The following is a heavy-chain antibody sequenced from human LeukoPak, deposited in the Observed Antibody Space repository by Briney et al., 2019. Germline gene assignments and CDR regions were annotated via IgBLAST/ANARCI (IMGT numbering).Heavy chain of an antibody. D-gene: IGHD6-13*01. V-gene: IGHV5-51*01. CDR2: IYPGDSDT. Sequence: GESLKISFQSSGYSFTSYWIGWVRQMPGKGLEWMGIIYPGDSDTRYSPSFQGQVTISADKSISTAYLEWSSLKASDTAMYYCARQPYSSSWPFDYWGQGTLVTVSS. CDR1: GYSFTSYW. CDR3: ARQPYSSSWPFDY. J-gene: IGHJ4*02.